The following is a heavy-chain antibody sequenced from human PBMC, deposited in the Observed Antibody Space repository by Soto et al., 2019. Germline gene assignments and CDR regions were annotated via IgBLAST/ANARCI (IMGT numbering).Heavy chain of an antibody. CDR3: ARDWGPRGSHTAMVLA. Sequence: PGGSLRLSCAASGFTVSSNYMSWVRQAPGKGLEWVSVIYSGGSTYYADSVKGRFTISRDNSKNTLYLQMNSLRAEDTAVYYCARDWGPRGSHTAMVLAWGQGTLVTVSS. J-gene: IGHJ4*02. CDR1: GFTVSSNY. V-gene: IGHV3-53*01. CDR2: IYSGGST. D-gene: IGHD5-18*01.